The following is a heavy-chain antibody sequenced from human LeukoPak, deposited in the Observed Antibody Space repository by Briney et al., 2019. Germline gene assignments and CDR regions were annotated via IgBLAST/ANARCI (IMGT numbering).Heavy chain of an antibody. Sequence: GASVKVSCKASGYTFTSYYTHWVRQAPGQGLEWMGIINPSGGSTSYAQKFQGRVTMTRDTSTSTVYMELSSLRSEDTAVYYCAREVDDSSSWYGQYSSGWYSRFDPWGQGTLVTVSS. V-gene: IGHV1-46*01. CDR2: INPSGGST. D-gene: IGHD6-19*01. CDR3: AREVDDSSSWYGQYSSGWYSRFDP. CDR1: GYTFTSYY. J-gene: IGHJ5*02.